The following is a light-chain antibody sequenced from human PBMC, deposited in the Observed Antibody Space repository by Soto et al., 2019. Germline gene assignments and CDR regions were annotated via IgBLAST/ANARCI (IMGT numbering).Light chain of an antibody. J-gene: IGLJ1*01. V-gene: IGLV1-51*01. CDR1: SSNIGGNS. Sequence: QSVLTQPPSVSAAPGQKVTISCSGSSSNIGGNSVSWYQQLPGTAPKLLIYDDNKRPSGIPDRFSGSKSGTSATLGITGFQTGGEADYYCGSWDSSMSAYVFGTGTKATVL. CDR3: GSWDSSMSAYV. CDR2: DDN.